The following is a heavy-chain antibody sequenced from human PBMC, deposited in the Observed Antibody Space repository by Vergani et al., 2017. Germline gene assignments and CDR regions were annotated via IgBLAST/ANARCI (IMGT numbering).Heavy chain of an antibody. CDR2: ISSSGSTI. D-gene: IGHD2-21*02. CDR3: AREYCGGDCYSAFSRRAHYYYGMDV. V-gene: IGHV3-48*03. CDR1: GFTFSSYE. Sequence: EVQLLESGGGLVQPGGSLRLSCAASGFTFSSYEMNWVRQAPGKGLEWVSYISSSGSTIYYADSVKGRFTISRDNAKNSLYLQMNSLRAEDTAVYYCAREYCGGDCYSAFSRRAHYYYGMDVWGQGTTVTVSS. J-gene: IGHJ6*02.